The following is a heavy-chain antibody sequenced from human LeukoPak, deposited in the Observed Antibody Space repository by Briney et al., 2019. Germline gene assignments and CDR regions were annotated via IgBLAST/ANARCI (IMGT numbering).Heavy chain of an antibody. CDR3: AKETPSGDDAFDS. D-gene: IGHD5-12*01. CDR1: GFTFSSYS. CDR2: ISSSSSTI. Sequence: PGGSLRLSCAASGFTFSSYSMNWVRQAPGKGLEWVSYISSSSSTIYYADSVKGRFTISRDNAKNSLHLQMNSLRAEDTALYYCAKETPSGDDAFDSWGQGTLVTVSA. V-gene: IGHV3-48*04. J-gene: IGHJ4*02.